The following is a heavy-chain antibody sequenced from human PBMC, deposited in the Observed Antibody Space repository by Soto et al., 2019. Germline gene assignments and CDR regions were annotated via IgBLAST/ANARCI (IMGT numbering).Heavy chain of an antibody. D-gene: IGHD4-17*01. CDR3: ARYGSDDYGKNKWFDP. Sequence: PSETLSLTCAVSGGAFSGFDWSWIRQSPGKGLEWIGEVHRRGSLNYNPSLKSRVTISQDMSKRQLSLRLTSVTAADTGVYFCARYGSDDYGKNKWFDPWGPGTLVTVSS. CDR1: GGAFSGFD. V-gene: IGHV4-34*01. CDR2: VHRRGSL. J-gene: IGHJ5*02.